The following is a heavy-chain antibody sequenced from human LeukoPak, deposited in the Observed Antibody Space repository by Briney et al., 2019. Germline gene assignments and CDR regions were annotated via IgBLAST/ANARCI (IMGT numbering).Heavy chain of an antibody. CDR2: ISNSDGKT. Sequence: GGSLRLSCAASGFTFSSYAMSWVRQAPGKGLEWVSTISNSDGKTYYADSVKGRFTISRDNSKNTLYVQMNSLTAEDTAIYYCAKSGGVRFDPWGQGTLVTVSS. V-gene: IGHV3-23*01. J-gene: IGHJ5*02. CDR3: AKSGGVRFDP. D-gene: IGHD3-16*01. CDR1: GFTFSSYA.